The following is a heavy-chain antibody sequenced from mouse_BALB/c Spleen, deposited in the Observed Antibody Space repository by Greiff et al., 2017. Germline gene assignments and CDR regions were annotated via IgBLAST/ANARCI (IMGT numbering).Heavy chain of an antibody. D-gene: IGHD3-3*01. Sequence: QVQLQQSGAELARPGASVKLSCKASGYTFTSYWMQWVKRRPGQGLEWIGAIYPGDGDTRYTQKFKGKATLTADKSSSTAYMQLSSLASEDSAVYYCARAAYWGQGTLVTVSA. V-gene: IGHV1-87*01. CDR3: ARAAY. CDR1: GYTFTSYW. J-gene: IGHJ3*01. CDR2: IYPGDGDT.